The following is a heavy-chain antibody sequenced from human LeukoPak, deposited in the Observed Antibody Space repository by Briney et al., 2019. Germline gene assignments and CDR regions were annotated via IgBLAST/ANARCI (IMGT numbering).Heavy chain of an antibody. D-gene: IGHD1-26*01. CDR3: ARNQGNSGTYYAY. J-gene: IGHJ4*02. CDR2: INPNSGGT. V-gene: IGHV1-2*02. Sequence: PGASVKVSCKTAGYTFSDYYMHWVRQAPGQGLEWIGWINPNSGGTNYAQNFQDRVTMTRDTSINTAYMELTRLRSDDTAVYYCARNQGNSGTYYAYWGQGTLVTVSS. CDR1: GYTFSDYY.